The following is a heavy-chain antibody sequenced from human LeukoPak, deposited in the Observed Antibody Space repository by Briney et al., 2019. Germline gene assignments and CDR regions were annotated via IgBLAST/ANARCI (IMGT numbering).Heavy chain of an antibody. CDR1: SRPLRIYY. CDR3: ARHEKLGQFAY. Sequence: PSDTVSLPCTVWSRPLRIYYGLGPPDPREGALEWIEYVYYSGTTNYNPYLKSRVPISVDTSKHQFSLKLSSVTAADTAVYYCARHEKLGQFAYWGQGTLVTVSS. V-gene: IGHV4-59*08. D-gene: IGHD3-10*01. CDR2: VYYSGTT. J-gene: IGHJ4*02.